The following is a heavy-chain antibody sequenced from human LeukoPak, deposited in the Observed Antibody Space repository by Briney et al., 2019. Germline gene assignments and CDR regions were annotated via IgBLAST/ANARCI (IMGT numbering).Heavy chain of an antibody. CDR3: ARGYCYNSNCYGNFDF. CDR2: INPTGGST. J-gene: IGHJ4*02. D-gene: IGHD2-2*01. Sequence: ASVKVSCKASGYTFPSYFMHWVRQAPGQGLEWMGIINPTGGSTTYAQKFQGRVTMTRDTSTSTVYMELSSLRSEDTAVYYCARGYCYNSNCYGNFDFWGQGTLVTVSS. CDR1: GYTFPSYF. V-gene: IGHV1-46*01.